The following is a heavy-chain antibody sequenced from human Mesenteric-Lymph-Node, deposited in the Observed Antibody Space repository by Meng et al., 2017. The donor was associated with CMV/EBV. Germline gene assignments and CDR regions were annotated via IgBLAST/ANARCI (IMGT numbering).Heavy chain of an antibody. CDR1: GFTFSSYG. D-gene: IGHD2-2*01. CDR2: IRYDGSNK. V-gene: IGHV3-30*02. Sequence: LSLTCAASGFTFSSYGMHWVRQAPGKGLEWVAFIRYDGSNKYYADSVKGRFTISRDNSKNTLYLQMNSLRAEDTAVYYCAKGYCSSISCSGGYWGQGTLVTVSS. CDR3: AKGYCSSISCSGGY. J-gene: IGHJ4*02.